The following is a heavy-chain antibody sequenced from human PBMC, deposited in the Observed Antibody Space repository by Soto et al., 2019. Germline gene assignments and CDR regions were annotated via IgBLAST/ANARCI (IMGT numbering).Heavy chain of an antibody. V-gene: IGHV3-30*18. Sequence: GGSLRLSCAASGFTFSSYGMHWVRQAPGKGLEWVAVISYDGSNKYYADSVKGRFTISRDNSKNTLYLQMNSLRAEDTAVYYCAKDRMVRGVITEPFDYWGQGTLVTVSS. CDR3: AKDRMVRGVITEPFDY. CDR1: GFTFSSYG. CDR2: ISYDGSNK. D-gene: IGHD3-10*01. J-gene: IGHJ4*02.